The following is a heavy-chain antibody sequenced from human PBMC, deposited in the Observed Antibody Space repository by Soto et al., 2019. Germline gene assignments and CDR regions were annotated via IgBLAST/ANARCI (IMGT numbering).Heavy chain of an antibody. Sequence: ASVKVSCKASGYTFNNYGISWVRQAPGQGLEWMGGIGAYNGNIKYGEKLQGRVTVTTDTSTSTAYMELRSLRSDDTAVYYCARDLAGSGSYYTDYWGQGTLVTVSS. CDR1: GYTFNNYG. D-gene: IGHD3-10*01. CDR2: IGAYNGNI. J-gene: IGHJ4*02. CDR3: ARDLAGSGSYYTDY. V-gene: IGHV1-18*01.